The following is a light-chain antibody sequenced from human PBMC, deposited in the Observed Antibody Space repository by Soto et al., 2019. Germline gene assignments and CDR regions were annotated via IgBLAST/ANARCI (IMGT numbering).Light chain of an antibody. J-gene: IGLJ1*01. V-gene: IGLV2-8*01. CDR2: GVT. CDR1: SSDVGAYNY. Sequence: QSVLTQPPSASGSPGQSVTISCTGTSSDVGAYNYVSWYQQHPGKAPKLMIYGVTNRPSGVPDRFSASKSGNTASLTVSGLQAEDEADYFCSSYAGFNNFVFGTGTKLTVL. CDR3: SSYAGFNNFV.